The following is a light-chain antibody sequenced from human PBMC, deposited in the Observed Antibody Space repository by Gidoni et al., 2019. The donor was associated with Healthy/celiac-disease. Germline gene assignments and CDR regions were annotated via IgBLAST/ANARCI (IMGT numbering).Light chain of an antibody. J-gene: IGKJ2*01. V-gene: IGKV3-15*01. CDR3: QQYNNWPPDT. CDR2: GAS. Sequence: IVMTQSPATLSVSQGERATLSCRASQSVSSNLAWYQQKPGQAPRLLIYGASTRATGIPARVSGSGSGTEFTLTISSLQSEDFAVYYCQQYNNWPPDTFGQGTKLEIK. CDR1: QSVSSN.